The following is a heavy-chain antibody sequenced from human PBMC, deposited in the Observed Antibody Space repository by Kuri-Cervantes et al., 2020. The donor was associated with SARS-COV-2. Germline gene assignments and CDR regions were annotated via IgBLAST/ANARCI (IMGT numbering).Heavy chain of an antibody. CDR1: GGSISSSSYY. CDR2: IYYSGST. V-gene: IGHV4-39*07. CDR3: ARGPNGWNYEGWDY. J-gene: IGHJ4*02. Sequence: SETLSLTCTVSGGSISSSSYYWGWIRQPPGKGLEWIGSIYYSGSTYYNPSLKSRVTISVDTSKNQFSLKLSSVTAADTAVYYCARGPNGWNYEGWDYWGQGTLVTDSS. D-gene: IGHD1-7*01.